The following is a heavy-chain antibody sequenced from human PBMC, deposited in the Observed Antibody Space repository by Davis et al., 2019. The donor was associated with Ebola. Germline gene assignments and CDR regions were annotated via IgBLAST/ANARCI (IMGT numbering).Heavy chain of an antibody. Sequence: PGGSLRLSCAASGFTFSSYGMHWVRQAPGKGLEWVAVISYDGSNKYYADSVKGRFTISRDNSKNTLYLQMNSLRAEDTAVYYCAKIGGTQGWFDPWGQGTLVTVSS. V-gene: IGHV3-30*18. CDR1: GFTFSSYG. CDR3: AKIGGTQGWFDP. D-gene: IGHD1-26*01. J-gene: IGHJ5*02. CDR2: ISYDGSNK.